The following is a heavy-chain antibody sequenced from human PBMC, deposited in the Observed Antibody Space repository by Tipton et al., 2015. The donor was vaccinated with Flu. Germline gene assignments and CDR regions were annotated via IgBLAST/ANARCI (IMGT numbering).Heavy chain of an antibody. CDR3: ARVGSRLNSYGMDV. V-gene: IGHV3-53*01. Sequence: SLRLSCVVSGFTVSSNYMTWVRQAPGKGLEWVSVIYSGGSTNYADSVKGRFTISRDNSKDTLYLQMNSLRAEDTAVYYCARVGSRLNSYGMDVWGQGTTVTVSS. J-gene: IGHJ6*02. D-gene: IGHD2-15*01. CDR1: GFTVSSNY. CDR2: IYSGGST.